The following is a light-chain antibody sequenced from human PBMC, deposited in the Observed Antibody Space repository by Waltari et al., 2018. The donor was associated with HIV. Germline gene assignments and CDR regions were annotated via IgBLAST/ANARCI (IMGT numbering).Light chain of an antibody. CDR1: SPNIGAGYD. J-gene: IGLJ3*02. CDR2: GNS. Sequence: QSVLTQPPSVSGAPGQRVTIPCTGSSPNIGAGYDVPWYQQLPGTAPKLLIYGNSNRPSGVPDRFSGSKSGTSASLAITGLQAEDEADYYCQSYDSSLSAWVFGGGTKLTVL. V-gene: IGLV1-40*01. CDR3: QSYDSSLSAWV.